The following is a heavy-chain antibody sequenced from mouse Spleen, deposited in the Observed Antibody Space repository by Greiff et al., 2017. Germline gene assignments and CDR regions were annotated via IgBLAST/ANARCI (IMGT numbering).Heavy chain of an antibody. D-gene: IGHD4-1*01. CDR3: ARHELGRGGFDY. J-gene: IGHJ2*01. CDR1: GFTFSSYA. CDR2: ISSGGSYT. Sequence: EVKVVESGGGLVKPGGSLKLSCAASGFTFSSYAMSWVRQTPEKRLEWVATISSGGSYTYYPDSVKGRFTISRDNAKNTLYLQMSSLRSEDTAMYYCARHELGRGGFDYWGQGTTLTVSS. V-gene: IGHV5-9-3*01.